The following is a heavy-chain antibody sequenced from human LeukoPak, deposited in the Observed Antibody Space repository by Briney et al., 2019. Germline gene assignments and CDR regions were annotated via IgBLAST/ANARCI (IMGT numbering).Heavy chain of an antibody. D-gene: IGHD3-10*01. CDR1: RYTFSNDA. CDR2: INAGNGDT. Sequence: GASVTVSCKASRYTFSNDAMHWVRQAPGERLEWMGWINAGNGDTKYSQNFQGRVTITRDTSASTTYMELSSLRSEDTAVYYCARGPGSRSYWSNSGMDVWGQGTTVTVSS. V-gene: IGHV1-3*01. CDR3: ARGPGSRSYWSNSGMDV. J-gene: IGHJ6*02.